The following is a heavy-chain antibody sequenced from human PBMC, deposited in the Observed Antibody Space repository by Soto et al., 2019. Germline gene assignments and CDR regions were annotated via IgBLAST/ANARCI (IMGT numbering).Heavy chain of an antibody. V-gene: IGHV4-31*03. Sequence: QVQLQESGPGLVKPSQTLSLTCTVSGGSISSGGYYWSWIRQHPGKGLEWIGYIYYSGSTYYNPSLKSRVTISVDTSKNQFSRRLGSVTAADTAVYYGAILLGGAGWRVDYWGQGTLVTVSS. D-gene: IGHD3-16*01. CDR2: IYYSGST. CDR3: AILLGGAGWRVDY. J-gene: IGHJ4*02. CDR1: GGSISSGGYY.